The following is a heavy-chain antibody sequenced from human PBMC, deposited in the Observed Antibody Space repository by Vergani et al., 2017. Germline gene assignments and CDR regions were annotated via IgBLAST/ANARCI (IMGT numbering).Heavy chain of an antibody. CDR1: GYTFTSYG. V-gene: IGHV1-18*01. Sequence: QVQLVQSGAEVKKPGASVKVSCKASGYTFTSYGISWVRQAPGQGLEWMGWISAYNGNTNYAQKLQGRVTMTTDKSTSTAYMELRSPRSDDTAVYYCARNSRPAPLKYSGSGYYNYGMDVWGQGTTVTVSS. CDR2: ISAYNGNT. CDR3: ARNSRPAPLKYSGSGYYNYGMDV. D-gene: IGHD6-13*01. J-gene: IGHJ6*02.